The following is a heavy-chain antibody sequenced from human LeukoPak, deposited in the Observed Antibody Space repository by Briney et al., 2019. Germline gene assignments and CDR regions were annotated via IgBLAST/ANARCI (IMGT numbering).Heavy chain of an antibody. Sequence: SETLSLTCAVYGGSFSGYYWAWIRQSPGKGLEWIGEINPSGSTYCSPSLKSRLTISRDTSKNQFSLRLSSVTAADTAVYYCARGRQEISMIVVVMTGVSYYLDVWGKGTTVTVS. J-gene: IGHJ6*03. CDR3: ARGRQEISMIVVVMTGVSYYLDV. V-gene: IGHV4-34*01. CDR1: GGSFSGYY. CDR2: INPSGST. D-gene: IGHD3-22*01.